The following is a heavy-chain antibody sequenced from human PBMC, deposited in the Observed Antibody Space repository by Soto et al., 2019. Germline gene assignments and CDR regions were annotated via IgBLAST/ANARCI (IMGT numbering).Heavy chain of an antibody. D-gene: IGHD6-6*01. CDR2: MNPNSGNK. J-gene: IGHJ3*02. CDR1: GYTFTGYY. V-gene: IGHV1-8*02. CDR3: ARSPLAARFNNDAFDI. Sequence: ASVKVSCKASGYTFTGYYMHWVRQATGQGLEWMGWMNPNSGNKGYAQKFQGRVTMTRNTSISTAYMELSSLRSEDTAVYYCARSPLAARFNNDAFDIWGQGTMVTVSS.